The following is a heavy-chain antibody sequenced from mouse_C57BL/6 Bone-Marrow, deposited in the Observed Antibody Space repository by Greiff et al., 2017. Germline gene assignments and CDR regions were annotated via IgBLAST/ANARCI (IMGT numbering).Heavy chain of an antibody. J-gene: IGHJ3*01. CDR2: ISSGSSTI. V-gene: IGHV5-17*01. Sequence: EVQLVESGGGLVKPGGSLKLSCAASGFTFSDYGMHWVRQAPEKGLEWVAYISSGSSTIYYAVTVKGRFTFSRDNAKNTLFLQMTSLRSEDTAMYYCARGYYNYEGAWFAYWGQGTLVTVSA. CDR3: ARGYYNYEGAWFAY. D-gene: IGHD2-12*01. CDR1: GFTFSDYG.